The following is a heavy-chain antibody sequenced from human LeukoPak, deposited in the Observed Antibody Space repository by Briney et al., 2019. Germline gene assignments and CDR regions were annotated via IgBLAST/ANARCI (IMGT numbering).Heavy chain of an antibody. Sequence: ASVKASCKASGYTFTNCHMHWVRQAPGQGLEWMGRINPNSGGTNYAQKFQGRVTMTRDTSISTAYMELSRLRSDDTAVYYCAAGTTGDNWFDPWGQGALVTVSS. CDR2: INPNSGGT. CDR1: GYTFTNCH. CDR3: AAGTTGDNWFDP. D-gene: IGHD1-7*01. J-gene: IGHJ5*02. V-gene: IGHV1-2*06.